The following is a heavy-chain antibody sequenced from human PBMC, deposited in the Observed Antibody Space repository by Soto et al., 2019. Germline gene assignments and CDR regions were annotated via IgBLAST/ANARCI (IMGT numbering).Heavy chain of an antibody. CDR3: TRVGMGYYIDY. Sequence: EVQLVESGGDLVQPGGPLRLSCAASGFTFSDHYMDWVRQAPGKGLEWVGRSRNKANSYTTEYAASVKGRYTISRDDYKKSMYMQINSMKTEDTAVYYGTRVGMGYYIDYWGQGTLVTVST. CDR2: SRNKANSYTT. CDR1: GFTFSDHY. D-gene: IGHD3-16*01. V-gene: IGHV3-72*01. J-gene: IGHJ4*02.